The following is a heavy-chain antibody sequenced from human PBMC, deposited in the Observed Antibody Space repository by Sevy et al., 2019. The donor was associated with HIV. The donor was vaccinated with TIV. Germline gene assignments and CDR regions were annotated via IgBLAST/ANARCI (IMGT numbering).Heavy chain of an antibody. V-gene: IGHV3-48*01. CDR3: ARDPEQLVGNYFDY. Sequence: GGSLRLSCAASGFPFSSYSMNWVRQAPGKGLEWVSYISGSSNTKYYADSVKGRFTISRDNAKNSLYLQMNSLRAEDTAVYYCARDPEQLVGNYFDYWGQGTPVTVSS. CDR2: ISGSSNTK. J-gene: IGHJ4*02. CDR1: GFPFSSYS. D-gene: IGHD6-13*01.